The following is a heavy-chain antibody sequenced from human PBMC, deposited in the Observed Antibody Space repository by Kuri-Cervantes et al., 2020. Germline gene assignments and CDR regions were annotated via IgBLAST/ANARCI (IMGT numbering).Heavy chain of an antibody. CDR2: ISSSSSTI. CDR1: GFTFSSYA. J-gene: IGHJ4*02. Sequence: GGSLRLSCAASGFTFSSYAMSWVRQAPGEGLEWVSYISSSSSTIYYADSVKGRFTISRDNSKNTLYLQMNSLRAEDTAVYYCARIGYYGSGSLDYWGQGTLVTVSS. CDR3: ARIGYYGSGSLDY. V-gene: IGHV3-48*01. D-gene: IGHD3-10*01.